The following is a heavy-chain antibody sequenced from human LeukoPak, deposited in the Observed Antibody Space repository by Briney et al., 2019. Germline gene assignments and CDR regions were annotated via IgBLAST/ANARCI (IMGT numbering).Heavy chain of an antibody. CDR1: GFTFSAYW. J-gene: IGHJ4*02. CDR2: INPDGSGT. Sequence: GGSLRLSCAASGFTFSAYWMSWVRQGPGKGLDWVASINPDGSGTRYVDSVRGRFTISRDNAQNSLYLHMNSLSAEDTAVYYCVRLFGGVTTFDYWGQGTLITVSS. CDR3: VRLFGGVTTFDY. D-gene: IGHD4-17*01. V-gene: IGHV3-7*01.